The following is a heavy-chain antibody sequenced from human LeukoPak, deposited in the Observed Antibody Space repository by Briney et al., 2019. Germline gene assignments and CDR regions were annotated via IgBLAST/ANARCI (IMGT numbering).Heavy chain of an antibody. CDR3: ARIPGGALNWFDP. D-gene: IGHD2-2*02. V-gene: IGHV4-39*01. CDR2: MYHTGST. J-gene: IGHJ5*02. CDR1: GGSISSSGYY. Sequence: SETLSLTCTVSGGSISSSGYYWGWIRQPPGKGLEWVGSMYHTGSTYYNPSLKSRVTISVDTSKNQFSLKLTSVTAADTAVYYCARIPGGALNWFDPWGQGTLVTVSS.